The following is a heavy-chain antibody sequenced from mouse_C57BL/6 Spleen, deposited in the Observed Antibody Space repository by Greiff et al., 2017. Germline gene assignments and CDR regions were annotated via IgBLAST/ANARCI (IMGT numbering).Heavy chain of an antibody. V-gene: IGHV5-9-1*02. Sequence: EVNLVESGEGLVKPGGSLKLSCAASGFTFSSYAMSWVRQTPEKRLEWVAYISSGGDYIYYADTVKGRFTISRDNARNTLYLQMSSLKSEDTAMYYCTRDHYYGAMDYWGQGTSVTVSS. CDR3: TRDHYYGAMDY. J-gene: IGHJ4*01. CDR1: GFTFSSYA. D-gene: IGHD1-2*01. CDR2: ISSGGDYI.